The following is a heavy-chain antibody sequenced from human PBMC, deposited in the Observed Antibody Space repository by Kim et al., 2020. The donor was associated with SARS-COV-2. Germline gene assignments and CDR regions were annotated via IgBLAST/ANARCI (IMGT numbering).Heavy chain of an antibody. CDR3: ARLILNNWKHDY. CDR2: ISGSGGST. Sequence: GGSLRLSCAASGFTFSSYAMSWVRQAPGKGLEWVSAISGSGGSTYYADSVKGRFTISRDNSKNTLYLQMNSLRAEDTAVYYCARLILNNWKHDYWGQGTLVTVSS. CDR1: GFTFSSYA. J-gene: IGHJ4*02. V-gene: IGHV3-23*01. D-gene: IGHD1-20*01.